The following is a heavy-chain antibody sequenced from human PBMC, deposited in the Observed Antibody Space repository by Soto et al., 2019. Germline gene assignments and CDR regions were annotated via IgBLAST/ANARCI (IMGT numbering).Heavy chain of an antibody. CDR2: IYWDDDK. CDR3: AHIYRLYSSTYHLFIDY. CDR1: GFSLSTSGVG. J-gene: IGHJ4*02. Sequence: QITLKESGPTLVKPTETLTLTCTFSGFSLSTSGVGVGWIRQPPGKALEWLALIYWDDDKRYSPSLKSRLTSPRDTSNNQVVLTMANLDPVETGKYVCAHIYRLYSSTYHLFIDYWGQGPLVTVS. D-gene: IGHD6-19*01. V-gene: IGHV2-5*02.